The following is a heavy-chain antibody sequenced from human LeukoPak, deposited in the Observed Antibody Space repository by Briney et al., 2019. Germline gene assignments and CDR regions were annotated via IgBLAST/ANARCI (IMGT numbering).Heavy chain of an antibody. D-gene: IGHD4-17*01. CDR3: AKSPTHPRTFDY. J-gene: IGHJ4*02. V-gene: IGHV3-23*01. CDR2: ISGSGGST. CDR1: GFTFSSYA. Sequence: GGSLRLSCAASGFTFSSYAMSWVRQALGKGLEWVSAISGSGGSTYYADSVKGRFTISRDNSKNTLYLQMNSLRAEDTAVYYCAKSPTHPRTFDYWGQGTLVTVSS.